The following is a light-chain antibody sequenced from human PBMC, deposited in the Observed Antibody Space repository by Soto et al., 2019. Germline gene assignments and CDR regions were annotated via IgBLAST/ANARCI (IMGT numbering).Light chain of an antibody. J-gene: IGKJ1*01. CDR2: GAS. V-gene: IGKV3-15*01. Sequence: EIVLTQSPGTLSLSPGERATLSCRASQSVISSYLAWYQQKPGQAPRLLIYGASTRATGIPARFRGSGSGTEFTLTISSLQSEDFSVYYCQQYNNWLWTFGQGTKVDIK. CDR3: QQYNNWLWT. CDR1: QSVISSY.